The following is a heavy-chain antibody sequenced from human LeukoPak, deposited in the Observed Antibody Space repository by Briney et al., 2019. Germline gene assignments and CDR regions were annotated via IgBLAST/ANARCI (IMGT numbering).Heavy chain of an antibody. J-gene: IGHJ6*02. CDR1: GGSISSYY. D-gene: IGHD3-22*01. V-gene: IGHV4-59*01. CDR2: IYYSGST. Sequence: SETLSLTCTVSGGSISSYYWSWIRQPPGKGLEWIGYIYYSGSTNYNPSLKSRVTISVDTSKNQFSLKLSSVTAADTAVYYCARDTKPYYDSSGYYYVDYYYYGMDVWGQGTTVTVSS. CDR3: ARDTKPYYDSSGYYYVDYYYYGMDV.